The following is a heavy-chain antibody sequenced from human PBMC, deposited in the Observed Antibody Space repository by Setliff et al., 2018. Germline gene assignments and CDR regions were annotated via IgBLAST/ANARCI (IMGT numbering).Heavy chain of an antibody. CDR1: GGSITSSSYY. V-gene: IGHV4-39*01. Sequence: PSETLSLTCTVSGGSITSSSYYWGWVRQPPGKGLEWIGTIFWSGTTYYNPSLNSRGTISVDTSRDQFSLRLSSVTAADTAVYYCTSVLNSVSDAFDVWGQGTVVTVSS. CDR2: IFWSGTT. D-gene: IGHD1-26*01. CDR3: TSVLNSVSDAFDV. J-gene: IGHJ3*01.